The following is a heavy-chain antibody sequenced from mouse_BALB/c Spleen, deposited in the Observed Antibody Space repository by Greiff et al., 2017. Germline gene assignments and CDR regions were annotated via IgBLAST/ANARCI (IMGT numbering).Heavy chain of an antibody. V-gene: IGHV5-12-2*01. CDR2: ISNGGGST. D-gene: IGHD1-1*01. Sequence: EVMLVESGGGLVQPGGSLKLSCAASGFTFSSYTMSWVRQTPEKRLEWVAYISNGGGSTYYPDTVKGRFTISRDNAKNTLYLQMSSLKSEDTAMYYCARHNYGGAMDYWGQGTSVTVSS. CDR1: GFTFSSYT. J-gene: IGHJ4*01. CDR3: ARHNYGGAMDY.